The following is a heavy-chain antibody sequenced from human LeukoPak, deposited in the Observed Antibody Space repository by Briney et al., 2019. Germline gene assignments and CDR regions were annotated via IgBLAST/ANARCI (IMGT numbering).Heavy chain of an antibody. D-gene: IGHD6-19*01. Sequence: PGGSLRLSCAASGFTFSSYAMSWVRQAPGKGLEWVSAISGSGGSAYYADSVKGRFTISRDNSKNTLYLQMNSLRAGDTAVYYCASPPGRIAVAARAQNWGQGTLVTVSS. V-gene: IGHV3-23*01. J-gene: IGHJ4*02. CDR3: ASPPGRIAVAARAQN. CDR1: GFTFSSYA. CDR2: ISGSGGSA.